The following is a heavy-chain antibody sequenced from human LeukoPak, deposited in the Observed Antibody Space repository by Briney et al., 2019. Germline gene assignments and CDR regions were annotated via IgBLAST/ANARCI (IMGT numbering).Heavy chain of an antibody. J-gene: IGHJ4*02. CDR3: ASGDIVVVPAAMDY. D-gene: IGHD2-2*01. Sequence: PSETLSLTCTVSGGSISSSSYYWGWIRQPPGKGLEWFGSIYYSGSTYYNPSLKSRVTISVDTSKNQFSLKLSSVTAADTAVYYCASGDIVVVPAAMDYWGQGTLVTVSS. CDR2: IYYSGST. V-gene: IGHV4-39*01. CDR1: GGSISSSSYY.